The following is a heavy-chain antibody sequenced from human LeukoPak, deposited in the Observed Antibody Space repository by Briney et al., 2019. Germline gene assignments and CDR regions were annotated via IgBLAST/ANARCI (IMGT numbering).Heavy chain of an antibody. V-gene: IGHV4-59*11. CDR3: ARTGDYGRTTGGWLDP. D-gene: IGHD4-17*01. Sequence: SETLSLTCTVSGASISSHYWSWVRQPPGKGLEWIGYIHYSGSTNYRPSLKSRVTISIDTSKKQFSLKLRSVNAADTAMYYCARTGDYGRTTGGWLDPWGQGTLVTVSS. CDR1: GASISSHY. CDR2: IHYSGST. J-gene: IGHJ5*02.